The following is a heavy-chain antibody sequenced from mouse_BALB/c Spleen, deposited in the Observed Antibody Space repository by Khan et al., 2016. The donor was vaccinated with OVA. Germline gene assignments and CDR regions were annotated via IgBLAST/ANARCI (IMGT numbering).Heavy chain of an antibody. Sequence: VQLQASGPGLVAPSQTLSITCTVSGFSLTNYGVHWVRQPPGKGLEWLGVIWAGGSTNHNSALMSRLSISKDDSKSQVFLTMNSLQTDDTAIYYCARAFYYGAWFAYWGQGTLVTVSA. V-gene: IGHV2-9*02. J-gene: IGHJ3*01. CDR1: GFSLTNYG. CDR2: IWAGGST. CDR3: ARAFYYGAWFAY. D-gene: IGHD1-1*01.